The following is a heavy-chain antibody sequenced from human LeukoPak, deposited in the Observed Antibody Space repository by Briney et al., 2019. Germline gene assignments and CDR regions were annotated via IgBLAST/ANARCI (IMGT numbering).Heavy chain of an antibody. Sequence: ASVKVSCKASGYTFTSYAFSWVRQAPGQGLEWMGWISAYNGDTNYAQKLQGRVTMTTDTSTSTAYMELRSLRSDDTAVYYCAREACSGGSCYGSDFDYWGQGTLVTVSS. CDR3: AREACSGGSCYGSDFDY. D-gene: IGHD2-15*01. V-gene: IGHV1-18*01. CDR2: ISAYNGDT. CDR1: GYTFTSYA. J-gene: IGHJ4*02.